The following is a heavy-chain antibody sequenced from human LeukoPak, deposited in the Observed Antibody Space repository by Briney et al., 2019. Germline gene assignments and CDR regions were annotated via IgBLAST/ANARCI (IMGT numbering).Heavy chain of an antibody. CDR1: GGSISSGDYY. V-gene: IGHV4-30-4*08. CDR3: ARGLAKGAASGWFDP. D-gene: IGHD6-13*01. Sequence: SQTLSLTCTVSGGSISSGDYYWNWIRQPPGKGLEWIGYIYYSGNTYYNPSLKSRVTISVDTSKNQFSLNLRSVTAANTAVYYCARGLAKGAASGWFDPWGQGTLVTVSS. J-gene: IGHJ5*02. CDR2: IYYSGNT.